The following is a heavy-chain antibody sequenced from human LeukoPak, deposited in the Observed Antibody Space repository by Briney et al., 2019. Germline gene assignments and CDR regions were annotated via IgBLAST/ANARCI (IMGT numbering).Heavy chain of an antibody. CDR3: ARQIIGVGHTLDI. V-gene: IGHV3-74*01. Sequence: GGSLRLSCAASGFTFSGYWMHWVRQVPGKGLVWVSRIYTDGSGTDYADSVKGRFTISRDNAKNTLYMQMNSLRAEDTAVYYCARQIIGVGHTLDIWGQGTIVTVSS. J-gene: IGHJ3*02. D-gene: IGHD3-10*01. CDR2: IYTDGSGT. CDR1: GFTFSGYW.